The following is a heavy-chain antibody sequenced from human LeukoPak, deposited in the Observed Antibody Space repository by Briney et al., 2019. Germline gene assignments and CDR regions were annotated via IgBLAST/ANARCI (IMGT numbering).Heavy chain of an antibody. CDR3: ARDVPPYSVSPWGLDV. V-gene: IGHV3-66*01. CDR2: IYRDGET. CDR1: GFTVSRTY. J-gene: IGHJ6*02. D-gene: IGHD5/OR15-5a*01. Sequence: GGSLRLSCAVSGFTVSRTYMSWVRQAPGKGLEWVSIIYRDGETHNADSVKGRFTISRDNSKNTVDLQMNSLRAEDSALYYCARDVPPYSVSPWGLDVWGQGTTVIVSS.